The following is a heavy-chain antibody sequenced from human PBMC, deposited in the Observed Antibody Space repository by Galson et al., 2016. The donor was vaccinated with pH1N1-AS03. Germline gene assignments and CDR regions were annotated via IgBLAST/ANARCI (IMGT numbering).Heavy chain of an antibody. V-gene: IGHV3-33*08. CDR3: AREALPHYYHSSGPIDY. Sequence: SLRLSCAASGFTFSSYGMHWVRQAPGKGLEWVAVIWYDGSNKYYADSVKGRFTISRDNSKNTLYLQMNSLRAEDTAVYDCAREALPHYYHSSGPIDYWGQGTLFTVSS. CDR1: GFTFSSYG. D-gene: IGHD3-22*01. CDR2: IWYDGSNK. J-gene: IGHJ4*02.